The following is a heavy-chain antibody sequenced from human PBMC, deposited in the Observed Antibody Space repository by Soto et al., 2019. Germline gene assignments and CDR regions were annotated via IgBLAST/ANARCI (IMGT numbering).Heavy chain of an antibody. D-gene: IGHD6-6*01. CDR3: AKDLRSSSGVYYFDC. CDR2: ISGSGGST. J-gene: IGHJ4*02. Sequence: EVQLLESGGGLVQPGGSLRLSCAASGFTFSSYAINWVLQAPGKGLEWVSAISGSGGSTYYTDSVKGRFTISRDNSKNTLYLQMNSLRAEDTAVYYCAKDLRSSSGVYYFDCWGQGTLVTVSS. V-gene: IGHV3-23*01. CDR1: GFTFSSYA.